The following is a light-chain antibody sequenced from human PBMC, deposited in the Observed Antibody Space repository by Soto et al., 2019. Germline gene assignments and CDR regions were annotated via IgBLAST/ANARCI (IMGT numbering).Light chain of an antibody. CDR2: GAS. V-gene: IGKV3-20*01. J-gene: IGKJ1*01. CDR1: QSVSSNY. CDR3: QQYGDLPWT. Sequence: ALTQSPGTLSSSPGERATLSCRASQSVSSNYLAWYQQKPGQAPRLLIYGASSRATGIPDRFSGSGSGTDFTLTIDRLESEDFAVYFCQQYGDLPWTFGKGTKVDIK.